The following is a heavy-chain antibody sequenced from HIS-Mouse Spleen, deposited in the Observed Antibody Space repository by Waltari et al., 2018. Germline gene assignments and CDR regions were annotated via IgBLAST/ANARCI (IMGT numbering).Heavy chain of an antibody. CDR1: GYSISSGYY. V-gene: IGHV4-38-2*02. D-gene: IGHD4-4*01. CDR2: IYHSGST. CDR3: AGGRTVTGRWFDP. Sequence: QVQLQESGPGLVKPSEPLSLTCTVSGYSISSGYYWCWIRQPPGKGLEWIGSIYHSGSTYYNPSLKSRVTISVDTSKNQFSLKLSSVTAADTAVYYCAGGRTVTGRWFDPWGQGTLVTVSS. J-gene: IGHJ5*02.